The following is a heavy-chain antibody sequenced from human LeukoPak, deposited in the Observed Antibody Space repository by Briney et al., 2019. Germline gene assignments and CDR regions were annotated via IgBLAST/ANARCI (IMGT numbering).Heavy chain of an antibody. Sequence: PGGSLRLSCAASGFTVSSNYMSWVRQAPGKGLQWVSVIYSGGNTYYADSVKGRFTISRDNAKNTLYLQMNSLRAEDTAVYYCARGGLPVYYYYMDVWGKGTTVTVSS. CDR1: GFTVSSNY. CDR3: ARGGLPVYYYYMDV. CDR2: IYSGGNT. J-gene: IGHJ6*03. V-gene: IGHV3-53*01. D-gene: IGHD5-12*01.